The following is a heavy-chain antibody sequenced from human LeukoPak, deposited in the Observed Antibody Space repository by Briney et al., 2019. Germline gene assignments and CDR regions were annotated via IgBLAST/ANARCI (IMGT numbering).Heavy chain of an antibody. Sequence: GGSLRLSCAASGITFSIYTMSWVRQAPGKGLEWVSAIVGSGRNTYYADSVKGRFTISRDNSKNTLYPQMNSLRAEDTAVYHCAKEGGYDGVDWWGQGTLVTVSS. V-gene: IGHV3-23*01. CDR2: IVGSGRNT. D-gene: IGHD5-12*01. CDR3: AKEGGYDGVDW. J-gene: IGHJ4*02. CDR1: GITFSIYT.